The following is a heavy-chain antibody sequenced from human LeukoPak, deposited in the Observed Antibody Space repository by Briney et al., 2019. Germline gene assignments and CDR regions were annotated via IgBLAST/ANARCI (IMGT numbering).Heavy chain of an antibody. Sequence: SETLSLTCSVSGFSISSYYWTWIRQPPGKGLEWIGYIYYSGSTNYNPSLKSRLTISIDTPKKQFSLKLSSVTAADTAVYYCARDAASGTDVWGKGTTVIVSS. D-gene: IGHD3-10*01. CDR1: GFSISSYY. V-gene: IGHV4-59*01. J-gene: IGHJ6*04. CDR2: IYYSGST. CDR3: ARDAASGTDV.